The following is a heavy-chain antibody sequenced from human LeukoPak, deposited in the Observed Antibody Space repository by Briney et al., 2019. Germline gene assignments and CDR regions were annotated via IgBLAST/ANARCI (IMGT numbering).Heavy chain of an antibody. J-gene: IGHJ3*02. CDR3: ARGSRFGVVERDAFDI. CDR1: GFTFSSYS. Sequence: GGSLRLSCAASGFTFSSYSMNWVRQAPGKGLEWVSSISSSSNYIYYTDSVKGRFTISRDNAKNSLYLQMNSLRAEDTAVYYCARGSRFGVVERDAFDIWGQGTMVTVSS. CDR2: ISSSSNYI. D-gene: IGHD3-3*01. V-gene: IGHV3-21*01.